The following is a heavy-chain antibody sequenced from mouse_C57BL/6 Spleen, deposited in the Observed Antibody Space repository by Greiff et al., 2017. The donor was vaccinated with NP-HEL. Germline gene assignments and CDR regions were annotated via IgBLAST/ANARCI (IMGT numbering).Heavy chain of an antibody. CDR2: IWSGGST. J-gene: IGHJ3*01. CDR3: ARKGSYGYDGFAY. D-gene: IGHD2-2*01. V-gene: IGHV2-2*01. CDR1: GFSLTSYG. Sequence: VMLVESGPGLVQPSQSLSITCTVSGFSLTSYGVHWVRQSPGKGLEWLGVIWSGGSTDYNAAFISRLSISKDNSKSQVFFKMNSLQADDTAIYYCARKGSYGYDGFAYWGQGTLVTVSA.